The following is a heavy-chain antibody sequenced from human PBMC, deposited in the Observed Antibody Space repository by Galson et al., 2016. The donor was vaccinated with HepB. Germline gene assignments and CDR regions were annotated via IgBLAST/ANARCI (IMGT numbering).Heavy chain of an antibody. V-gene: IGHV3-43*01. CDR3: AKGQQLRFFEWLPEALDS. Sequence: SLRLSCAASGFNFHDYSMHWVRQTPGKGLEWVSLIVWDGGRTDYADAVKGRFTISRDNRKNSLYLQMDSLRTDDTALYYCAKGQQLRFFEWLPEALDSWGQGTLVTVSS. J-gene: IGHJ4*02. CDR1: GFNFHDYS. CDR2: IVWDGGRT. D-gene: IGHD3-3*01.